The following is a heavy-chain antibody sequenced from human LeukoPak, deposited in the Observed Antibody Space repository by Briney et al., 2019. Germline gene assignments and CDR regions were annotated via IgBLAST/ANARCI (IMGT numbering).Heavy chain of an antibody. CDR3: AKDQQQWLVPGRDFDY. D-gene: IGHD6-19*01. CDR2: ISYDGSNK. CDR1: GFTFSSYG. Sequence: QAGGSLRLSCAASGFTFSSYGMHWVRQAPGKVLEWVAVISYDGSNKYYADSVKGRFTISRDDSKNTLYLQMNSLRAEDTAVYYCAKDQQQWLVPGRDFDYWGQGTLVTVSS. V-gene: IGHV3-30*18. J-gene: IGHJ4*02.